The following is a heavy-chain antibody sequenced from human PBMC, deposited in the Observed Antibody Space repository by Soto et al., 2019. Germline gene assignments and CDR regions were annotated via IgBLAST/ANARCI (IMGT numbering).Heavy chain of an antibody. V-gene: IGHV4-39*01. Sequence: QLQLQESGPGLVKPSETLSLTCTVSGGSISSSSYYWGWIRQPPGKGLEWIGSIYYSGSTYYNPSLKSRVTISVDTSKNQFSLKLSSVTAADTAVYYCARQDSSGYYGYWGQGTLVTVSS. D-gene: IGHD3-22*01. J-gene: IGHJ4*02. CDR1: GGSISSSSYY. CDR3: ARQDSSGYYGY. CDR2: IYYSGST.